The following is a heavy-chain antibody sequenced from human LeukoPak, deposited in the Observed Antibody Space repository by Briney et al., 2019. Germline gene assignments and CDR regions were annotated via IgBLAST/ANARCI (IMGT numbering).Heavy chain of an antibody. CDR2: INPCSGAT. CDR3: RNEVDYSNHDYPSYHTYA. Sequence: ASVKVSCKRSGYSYRGYLVNWVPQPPGQVLEWMVRINPCSGATDYAQKFQGWFTVIRDKNINFVYMEMSGLGVDDPAVYYCRNEVDYSNHDYPSYHTYAWGKGTTVIASS. D-gene: IGHD4-11*01. V-gene: IGHV1-2*04. J-gene: IGHJ6*03. CDR1: GYSYRGYL.